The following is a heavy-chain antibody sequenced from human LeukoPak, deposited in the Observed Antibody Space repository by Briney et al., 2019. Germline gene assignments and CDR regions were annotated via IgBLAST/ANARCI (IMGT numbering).Heavy chain of an antibody. CDR1: GFTFSNYW. Sequence: GGSLRLSCSAFGFTFSNYWMSWDRQAPGKGLEWVANIKQDESEKYYVDSVKGRFTISRDNAKSSLYLQMNRLRAEDTAVYYCARALDSSSSRYQAFEEWGQGTLVTVSS. J-gene: IGHJ4*02. CDR2: IKQDESEK. V-gene: IGHV3-7*01. CDR3: ARALDSSSSRYQAFEE. D-gene: IGHD2-2*01.